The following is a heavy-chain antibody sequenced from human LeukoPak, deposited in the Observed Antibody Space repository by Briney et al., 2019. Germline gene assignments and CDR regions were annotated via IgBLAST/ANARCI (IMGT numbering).Heavy chain of an antibody. CDR1: GFTLSSYE. J-gene: IGHJ6*02. CDR2: ISSSGSTI. D-gene: IGHD2-2*01. Sequence: GGSLRLSCAASGFTLSSYEMNWVRQAPGKGLEWVSYISSSGSTIYYADSVKGRFTISRDNSKNTLYLQMNSLRAEDTAVYYCAREFCSSTSCYGMDVWGQGTTVTVSS. V-gene: IGHV3-48*03. CDR3: AREFCSSTSCYGMDV.